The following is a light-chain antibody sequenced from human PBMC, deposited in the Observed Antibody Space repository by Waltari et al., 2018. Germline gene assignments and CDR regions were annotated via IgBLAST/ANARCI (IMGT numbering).Light chain of an antibody. Sequence: QSVLTQPPSVSAAPGQKVTISCSGSSSNIGNDYVSWYQQLQGTAPKLFIYENNKRPSVIPDRFSGSKSGTSATLGITGLQTGDEADYYCGTWDTSLSALIFGGGTKLTVL. CDR1: SSNIGNDY. J-gene: IGLJ2*01. CDR2: ENN. V-gene: IGLV1-51*02. CDR3: GTWDTSLSALI.